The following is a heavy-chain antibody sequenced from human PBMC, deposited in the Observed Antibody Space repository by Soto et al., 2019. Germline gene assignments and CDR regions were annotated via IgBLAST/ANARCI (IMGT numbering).Heavy chain of an antibody. V-gene: IGHV4-4*07. CDR2: LYPSGST. CDR3: ARETDHGDRYNFVYAMDV. D-gene: IGHD4-17*01. J-gene: IGHJ6*02. CDR1: GDSMSSSY. Sequence: KPSETLSLTCTVSGDSMSSSYWSWIRQPAGKGLEWVGRLYPSGSTNYYPSLRSRVTMSVDTSKNQFSLRLSSVTAADTAVYYCARETDHGDRYNFVYAMDVWGQGTTVTVSS.